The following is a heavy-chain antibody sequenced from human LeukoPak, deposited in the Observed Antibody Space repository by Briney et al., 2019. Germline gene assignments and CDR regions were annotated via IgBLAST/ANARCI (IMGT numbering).Heavy chain of an antibody. CDR3: ARSQYSSSWYTWGY. CDR2: IDWDDDK. CDR1: GFSLSTSGVG. Sequence: SGPTLVNPTQTLTLTCTFSGFSLSTSGVGVGWIRQPPGKALEWLALIDWDDDKYYSTSLKTRLTISKDTSKNQVVLTMTNMDPVDTATYYCARSQYSSSWYTWGYWGQGTLVTVSS. D-gene: IGHD6-13*01. J-gene: IGHJ4*02. V-gene: IGHV2-70*01.